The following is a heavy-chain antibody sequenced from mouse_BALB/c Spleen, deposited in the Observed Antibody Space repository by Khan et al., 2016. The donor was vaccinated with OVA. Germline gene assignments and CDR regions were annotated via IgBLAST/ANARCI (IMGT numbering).Heavy chain of an antibody. CDR1: GYTFTSYT. J-gene: IGHJ3*01. V-gene: IGHV1-4*01. D-gene: IGHD2-14*01. Sequence: VQLQESGAELARPGASVKMSCKASGYTFTSYTIHWIKLSPGKGLEWIGYINPSNGYSNYNQKFKDKVTLTADKSSTTAYMQLSSLTSDDSAVYSCVRDRTCHRNDGWFAYGGLGTLVTVSA. CDR3: VRDRTCHRNDGWFAY. CDR2: INPSNGYS.